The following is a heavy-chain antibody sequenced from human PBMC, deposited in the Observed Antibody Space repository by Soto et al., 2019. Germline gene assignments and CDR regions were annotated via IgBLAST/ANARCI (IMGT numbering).Heavy chain of an antibody. V-gene: IGHV4-34*01. CDR2: IHPSGST. J-gene: IGHJ5*02. Sequence: PSETLSLTSAMYVMSLRDSYFTWTRQSPGKGLEWIGEIHPSGSTHYNPSLKTRVTLSQDTSKKQFSLNLISVTAADTAVYYCSRGIDAYKGGRTWGQGTQVT. D-gene: IGHD1-1*01. CDR3: SRGIDAYKGGRT. CDR1: VMSLRDSY.